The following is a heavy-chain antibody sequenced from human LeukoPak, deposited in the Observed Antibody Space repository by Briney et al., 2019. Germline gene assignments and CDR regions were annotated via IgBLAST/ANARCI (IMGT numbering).Heavy chain of an antibody. Sequence: GGSLRLSCAASGFTFSSYWMHWVRHAPGKGLVWVSRINSDGSSTSYADSVKGRFTISKDNAKNTLYLQMNSLRAEDTAVYYCARDDYHGADRAFDVWGQGTMVTVSS. V-gene: IGHV3-74*01. D-gene: IGHD4-11*01. CDR3: ARDDYHGADRAFDV. J-gene: IGHJ3*01. CDR1: GFTFSSYW. CDR2: INSDGSST.